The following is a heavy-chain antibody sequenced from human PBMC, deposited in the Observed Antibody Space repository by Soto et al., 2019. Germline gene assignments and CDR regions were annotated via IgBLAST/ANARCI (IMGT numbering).Heavy chain of an antibody. J-gene: IGHJ5*02. CDR1: GYTFTGYY. Sequence: ASVKVSCKASGYTFTGYYMHWVRQAPGQGLEWMGWINPNSGGTNYAQKFQGWVTMTRDTSISTAYMELSRLRSDDTAVYYCARDYKTCSGGSCPTGNWFDLWGQGTLVTVSS. CDR2: INPNSGGT. D-gene: IGHD2-15*01. V-gene: IGHV1-2*04. CDR3: ARDYKTCSGGSCPTGNWFDL.